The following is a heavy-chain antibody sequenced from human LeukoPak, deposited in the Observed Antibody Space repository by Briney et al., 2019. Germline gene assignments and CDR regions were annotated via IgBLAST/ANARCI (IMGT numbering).Heavy chain of an antibody. V-gene: IGHV3-23*01. D-gene: IGHD1-26*01. CDR2: ISGSGGST. CDR1: GFTFSSYA. CDR3: AIDPLWRSFNPFDF. J-gene: IGHJ4*02. Sequence: GGSLRLSCAASGFTFSSYAMSWVRQAPGRGLEWVSAISGSGGSTYYADSVKGRFTISRDNSKNTLYLQMNSLRAEDTAVYYCAIDPLWRSFNPFDFWGQGTLVTVSS.